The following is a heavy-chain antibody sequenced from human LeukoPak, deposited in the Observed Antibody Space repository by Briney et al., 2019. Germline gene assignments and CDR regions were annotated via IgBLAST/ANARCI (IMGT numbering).Heavy chain of an antibody. D-gene: IGHD3-3*01. Sequence: PSETLSLTCTVSGGSISSYYWSWIRQPPGKGLEWIGYIYYSGSTNYNPSLKSRVTISVDTSKNQFSLKLSSVTAADTAVYYCARSLGFQLRSLEWLPDAFDIWGQGTMVTVSS. J-gene: IGHJ3*02. CDR3: ARSLGFQLRSLEWLPDAFDI. CDR2: IYYSGST. CDR1: GGSISSYY. V-gene: IGHV4-59*01.